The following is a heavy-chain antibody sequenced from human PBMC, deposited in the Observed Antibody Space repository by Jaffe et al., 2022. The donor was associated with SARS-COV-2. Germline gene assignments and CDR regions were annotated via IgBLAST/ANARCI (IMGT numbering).Heavy chain of an antibody. V-gene: IGHV1-69*01. J-gene: IGHJ6*02. CDR1: GGTFSSYA. CDR3: ARARLEYSSSSSFEGMDV. CDR2: IIPIFGTA. D-gene: IGHD6-6*01. Sequence: QVQLVQSGAEVKKPGSSVKVSCKASGGTFSSYAISWVRQAPGQGLEWMGGIIPIFGTANYAQKFQGRVTITADESTSTAYMELSSLRSEDTAVYYCARARLEYSSSSSFEGMDVWGQGTTVTVSS.